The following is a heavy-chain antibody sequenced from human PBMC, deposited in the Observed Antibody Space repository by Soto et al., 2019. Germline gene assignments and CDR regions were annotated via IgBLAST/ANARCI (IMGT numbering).Heavy chain of an antibody. J-gene: IGHJ4*02. V-gene: IGHV3-53*01. CDR2: IYSGGYT. D-gene: IGHD3-16*01. Sequence: EVQLVESGGGLIQPGGSLRLSCAVSGFTVSNNYMSWVRQAPGKGLEGVSVIYSGGYTAYGDSVKGRFTISRDNSKNTIYLKTNSRGPDGPAFYYGGTQGGGGGYWGQGTLVTVSS. CDR3: GTQGGGGGY. CDR1: GFTVSNNY.